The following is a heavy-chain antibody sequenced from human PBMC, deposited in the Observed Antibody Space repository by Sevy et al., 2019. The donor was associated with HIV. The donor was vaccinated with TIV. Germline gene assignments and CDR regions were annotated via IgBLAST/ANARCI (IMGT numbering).Heavy chain of an antibody. J-gene: IGHJ4*02. CDR2: ISYDGRNNK. V-gene: IGHV3-30*03. CDR1: GFSFSDYR. CDR3: ARDRGEILSSAFDY. Sequence: GGSLRLSCAASGFSFSDYRMHWVRQAPGKGLEWVAVISYDGRNNKYNADSVKGRFTISSDNYKNTLYLQMNSLRAEDTAIYYCARDRGEILSSAFDYWGQGTLVTVSS. D-gene: IGHD3-16*01.